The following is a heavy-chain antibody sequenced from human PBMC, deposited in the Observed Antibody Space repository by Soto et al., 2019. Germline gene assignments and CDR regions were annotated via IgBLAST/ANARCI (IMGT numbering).Heavy chain of an antibody. Sequence: PSETLSLTCTVSGGSISSYYWSWIRQPPGKGLEWIGYIYHSGSTYYNPSLKSRVTISVDRSKNQFSLKLSSVTAADTAVYYCARLRYFDWFYDYWGQGTLVTVS. D-gene: IGHD3-9*01. V-gene: IGHV4-59*12. CDR3: ARLRYFDWFYDY. CDR2: IYHSGST. CDR1: GGSISSYY. J-gene: IGHJ4*02.